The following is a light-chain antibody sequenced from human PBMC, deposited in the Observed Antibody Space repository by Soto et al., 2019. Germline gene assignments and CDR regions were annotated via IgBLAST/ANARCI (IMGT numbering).Light chain of an antibody. J-gene: IGKJ3*01. CDR3: QQRSNWPPEFT. CDR1: QSVSSH. V-gene: IGKV3-11*01. CDR2: DAS. Sequence: EIVLTQSPATLSLSLGERATLSCRASQSVSSHLTWYQQKPGQAPRLLIYDASNRATGIPDRFSGSGSGTDFTLTISSLEPEDFAVYYCQQRSNWPPEFTFGPGTEVDIK.